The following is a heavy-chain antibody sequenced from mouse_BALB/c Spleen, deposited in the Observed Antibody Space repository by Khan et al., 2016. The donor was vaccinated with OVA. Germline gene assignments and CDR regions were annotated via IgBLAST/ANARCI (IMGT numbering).Heavy chain of an antibody. CDR3: AREGLRGVAMDS. Sequence: QVQLQQPGPELVKPGALVKISCKASGYTFTAYDINWVKQRPGQGLEWIGRIYPGDGSINYNENFKGKATLTADNSSNTAYMQLSSLTSEKSAVYFWAREGLRGVAMDSWGQGTSVSVSS. J-gene: IGHJ4*01. CDR1: GYTFTAYD. V-gene: IGHV1S56*01. CDR2: IYPGDGSI. D-gene: IGHD2-4*01.